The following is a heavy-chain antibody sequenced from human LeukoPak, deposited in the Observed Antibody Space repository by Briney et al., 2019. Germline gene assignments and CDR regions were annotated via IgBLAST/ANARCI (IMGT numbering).Heavy chain of an antibody. D-gene: IGHD5-12*01. CDR1: GYTFTDYY. V-gene: IGHV1-2*02. CDR2: INPNSGGT. CDR3: ARGRGYSGYETNWYFDL. J-gene: IGHJ2*01. Sequence: GASVKVSCKASGYTFTDYYMHWVRQAPGQGLGWMGWINPNSGGTNYAQEIQGRVTMTRDTSISTAYMELSRLRSDATAVYYGARGRGYSGYETNWYFDLWGRGTLVTVSS.